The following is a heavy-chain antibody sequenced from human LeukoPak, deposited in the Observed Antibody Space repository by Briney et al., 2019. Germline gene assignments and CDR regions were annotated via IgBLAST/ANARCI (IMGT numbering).Heavy chain of an antibody. CDR3: EIGGTHEYNWNDEGFGC. V-gene: IGHV3-48*03. J-gene: IGHJ5*01. Sequence: GGSLRLSCAAPGFTFRSYEINWVRQAPGEGLEWVSHICSSGSTIYYADSVKGRFTISRDNAKNTLYLQMNSMRAEDTAVYYCEIGGTHEYNWNDEGFGCWGQGALVTVSS. CDR2: ICSSGSTI. D-gene: IGHD1-1*01. CDR1: GFTFRSYE.